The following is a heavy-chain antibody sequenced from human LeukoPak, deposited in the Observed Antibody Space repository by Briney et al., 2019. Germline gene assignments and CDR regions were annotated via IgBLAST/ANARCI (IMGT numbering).Heavy chain of an antibody. Sequence: ASVKVSCEASGYTFTGYYMHWVRQAPGQGLEWMGWINPNSGGTNYAQKFQGRVTMTRDTSISTAYMELSRLRSDDTAVYYCARDRGRSVDTAMVIGYWFDPWGQGTLVTVSS. CDR2: INPNSGGT. D-gene: IGHD5-18*01. CDR1: GYTFTGYY. CDR3: ARDRGRSVDTAMVIGYWFDP. V-gene: IGHV1-2*02. J-gene: IGHJ5*02.